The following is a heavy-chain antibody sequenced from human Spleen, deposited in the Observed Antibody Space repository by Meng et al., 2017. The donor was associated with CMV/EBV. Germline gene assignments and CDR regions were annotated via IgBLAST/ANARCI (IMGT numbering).Heavy chain of an antibody. J-gene: IGHJ4*02. CDR3: STDDMGYSSGWYFRY. D-gene: IGHD6-13*01. V-gene: IGHV4-59*01. Sequence: SETLSLTCTVSGGSIRGYYWSWIRQPPGKGLEWIGYMFYDGTTNFNPSLKSRVTISTDTSKNQVSLKLASVTAADTAVYYCSTDDMGYSSGWYFRYWGQGTLVTVSS. CDR2: MFYDGTT. CDR1: GGSIRGYY.